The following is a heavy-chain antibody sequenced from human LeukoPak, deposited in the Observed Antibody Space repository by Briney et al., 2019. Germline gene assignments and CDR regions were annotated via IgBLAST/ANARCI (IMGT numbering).Heavy chain of an antibody. Sequence: GASVKVSCKASGYTFTSYAMNWVRQAPGQGLEWMGWINTNTGNPTYAQGLTGRFVFSLDTSVSTTYLQISSLKAEDTAVYYCARGPQNYDILTDFDYWGQGTLVTVSS. CDR3: ARGPQNYDILTDFDY. V-gene: IGHV7-4-1*02. D-gene: IGHD3-9*01. CDR2: INTNTGNP. J-gene: IGHJ4*02. CDR1: GYTFTSYA.